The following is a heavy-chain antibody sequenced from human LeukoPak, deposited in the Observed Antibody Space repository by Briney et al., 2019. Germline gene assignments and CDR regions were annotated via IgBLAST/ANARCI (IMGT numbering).Heavy chain of an antibody. V-gene: IGHV3-21*01. D-gene: IGHD6-19*01. CDR1: GFTFSIYS. CDR3: ARSGGSGHIAPYYGMDV. J-gene: IGHJ6*02. Sequence: GGSLRLSCAASGFTFSIYSMNWVRQAPGQGLEWVSSISSSSSYRYYADSVKGRFTISRDNAKNSLYLQMNSLIAADTAVYYCARSGGSGHIAPYYGMDVWGQGTTVTVSS. CDR2: ISSSSSYR.